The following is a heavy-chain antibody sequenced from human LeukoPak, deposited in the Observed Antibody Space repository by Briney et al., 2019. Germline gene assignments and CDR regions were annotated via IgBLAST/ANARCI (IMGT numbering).Heavy chain of an antibody. CDR3: IRNRGDFDY. CDR1: GFTFSNAW. CDR2: IKSKTEGGTT. Sequence: GGSLRLSCAASGFTFSNAWMSWVRQAPGKGLEWVGRIKSKTEGGTTDYAAPVKGRFTISRGDSKNTLYLEMNSLKTEDTAVYYCIRNRGDFDYWGQGTLVTVSS. D-gene: IGHD1-14*01. V-gene: IGHV3-15*01. J-gene: IGHJ4*02.